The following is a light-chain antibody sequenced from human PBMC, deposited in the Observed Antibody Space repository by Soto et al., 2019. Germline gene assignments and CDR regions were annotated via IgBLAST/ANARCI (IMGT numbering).Light chain of an antibody. J-gene: IGLJ1*01. CDR1: SSDVGGYNY. Sequence: QSVLTQPRSVSGSPGQSVTISCTGTSSDVGGYNYVSWFQQHPGKAPKLMIYAVTERPSGVPDRFSGSKSGNTASLTISGLQAEDEADYYCCSYAGTFTYVFGTGPRSPS. CDR3: CSYAGTFTYV. V-gene: IGLV2-11*01. CDR2: AVT.